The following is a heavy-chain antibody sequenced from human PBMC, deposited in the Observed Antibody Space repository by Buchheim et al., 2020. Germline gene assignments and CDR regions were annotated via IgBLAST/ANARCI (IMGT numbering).Heavy chain of an antibody. D-gene: IGHD3-3*01. J-gene: IGHJ4*02. CDR3: ARVRYDFWSGYYTYFDY. CDR1: GGSINGY. Sequence: QVQLQESGPGLVKPSETLSLACTVFGGSINGYWSWIRQPPGKGLEWIGWIYSNGITSYNPSLKSRVTISIDTSKDQFSLELTSVTAADTAVYYCARVRYDFWSGYYTYFDYWGQGTL. CDR2: IYSNGIT. V-gene: IGHV4-59*01.